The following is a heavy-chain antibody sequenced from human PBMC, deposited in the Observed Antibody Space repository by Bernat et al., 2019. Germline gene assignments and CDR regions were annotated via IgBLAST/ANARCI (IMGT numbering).Heavy chain of an antibody. CDR2: IWYDGSNK. Sequence: QVQLVESGGGVVHPGRSLRLSCAASGFTFSSYGMHWVRQAPGKGLEWVAVIWYDGSNKYYADSVKGRFTISRDNSKNTLYLQMNSLRAEDTAVYYCARDTAMASYYYYGMDVWGQGTTVTVSS. D-gene: IGHD5-18*01. V-gene: IGHV3-33*01. CDR1: GFTFSSYG. J-gene: IGHJ6*02. CDR3: ARDTAMASYYYYGMDV.